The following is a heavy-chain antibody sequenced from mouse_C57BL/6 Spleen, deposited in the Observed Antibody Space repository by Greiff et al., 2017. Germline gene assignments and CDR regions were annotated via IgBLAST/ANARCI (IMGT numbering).Heavy chain of an antibody. CDR3: ARQVTGTYWYFDV. CDR1: EYEFPSHD. J-gene: IGHJ1*03. CDR2: INSDGGST. D-gene: IGHD4-1*01. Sequence: EVKVVESGGGLVQPGESLKLSCESNEYEFPSHDMSWVRKTPEKRLELVAAINSDGGSTYYPDTMERRFIISRDNTKKTLYLQMSSLRSEDTAVYYCARQVTGTYWYFDVWGTGTTVTVSS. V-gene: IGHV5-2*01.